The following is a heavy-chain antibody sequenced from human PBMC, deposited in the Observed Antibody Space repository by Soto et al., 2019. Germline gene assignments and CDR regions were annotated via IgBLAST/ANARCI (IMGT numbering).Heavy chain of an antibody. V-gene: IGHV1-2*04. D-gene: IGHD2-2*01. J-gene: IGHJ6*02. Sequence: ASVKVSCKASGYTFTGYYMHWVRQAPGQGLEWMGWTNPNSGGTNYAQKFQGWVTMTRDTSISTAYMELSRLRSDDTAVYYCARDFECIITIYYHHYGMDGWGPGTTVTLSS. CDR2: TNPNSGGT. CDR3: ARDFECIITIYYHHYGMDG. CDR1: GYTFTGYY.